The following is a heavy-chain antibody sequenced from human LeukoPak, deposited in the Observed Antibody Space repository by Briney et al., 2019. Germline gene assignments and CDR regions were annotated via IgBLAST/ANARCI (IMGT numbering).Heavy chain of an antibody. D-gene: IGHD2-15*01. V-gene: IGHV3-48*01. CDR3: ALGYCSGGSCYYYYYGMDV. CDR2: ISSSSSTI. CDR1: GFTFSSYS. J-gene: IGHJ6*02. Sequence: GGSLRLSCAASGFTFSSYSMNWVRQAPGKGLEWVSYISSSSSTIYYADSVKGRFTISRDNAKNSLYLQMNSLRAEDTAVYYCALGYCSGGSCYYYYYGMDVRGQGTTVTVSS.